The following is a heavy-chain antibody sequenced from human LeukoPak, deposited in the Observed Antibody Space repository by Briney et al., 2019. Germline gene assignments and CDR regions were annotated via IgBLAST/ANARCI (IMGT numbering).Heavy chain of an antibody. Sequence: GGSRRLYCAASGFTFSSYGMHWVRQAPGKGLEWVAVISYDGSNKYYADSVKGRFTISRDNSKNTLYLQMNSLRAEDTAVYYCAKSNPTNYDFWSGYYTGYYGMDVWGQGTTVTVSS. CDR1: GFTFSSYG. D-gene: IGHD3-3*01. J-gene: IGHJ6*02. V-gene: IGHV3-30*18. CDR3: AKSNPTNYDFWSGYYTGYYGMDV. CDR2: ISYDGSNK.